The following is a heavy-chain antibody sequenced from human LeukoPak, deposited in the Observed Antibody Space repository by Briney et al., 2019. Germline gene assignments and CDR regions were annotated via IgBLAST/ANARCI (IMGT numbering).Heavy chain of an antibody. CDR1: GSSISSGSYY. Sequence: SETLSLTCTVSGSSISSGSYYWSWIRQPPGKGLEWIGTIYYSGSTYYNPSLKSRVTISVDTSKNQFSLKLSSVTAADTAVYYCARDQYYDSSGGYGVDYWGQGTLVTVSS. CDR2: IYYSGST. J-gene: IGHJ4*02. V-gene: IGHV4-39*07. CDR3: ARDQYYDSSGGYGVDY. D-gene: IGHD3-22*01.